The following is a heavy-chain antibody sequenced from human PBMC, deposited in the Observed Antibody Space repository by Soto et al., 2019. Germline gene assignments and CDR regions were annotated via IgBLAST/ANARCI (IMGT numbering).Heavy chain of an antibody. CDR1: GGSFSGYY. CDR2: INHSGST. D-gene: IGHD6-13*01. CDR3: ARGTRAAAGNNWFDP. Sequence: SETLSLTCAVYGGSFSGYYWSWIRQPPGKGLEWIGEINHSGSTNYNPSLKSRVTISVDTSKNQFSLRLSSVTAADTAVYYCARGTRAAAGNNWFDPWGQGPLVTVP. V-gene: IGHV4-34*01. J-gene: IGHJ5*02.